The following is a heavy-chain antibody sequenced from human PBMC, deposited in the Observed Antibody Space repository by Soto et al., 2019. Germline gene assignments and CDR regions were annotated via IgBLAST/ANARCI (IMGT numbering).Heavy chain of an antibody. Sequence: ASVKVSCKASGYTFTSYGISWVRQAPGQGLEWMGWISAYNGNTNYAQKLQGRVTMTTDTSTSTAYMELRSLRSDDTAVYYCAGSYSDYYDSSGFWFDPWGQGTMVTVYS. D-gene: IGHD3-22*01. CDR1: GYTFTSYG. J-gene: IGHJ5*02. V-gene: IGHV1-18*01. CDR3: AGSYSDYYDSSGFWFDP. CDR2: ISAYNGNT.